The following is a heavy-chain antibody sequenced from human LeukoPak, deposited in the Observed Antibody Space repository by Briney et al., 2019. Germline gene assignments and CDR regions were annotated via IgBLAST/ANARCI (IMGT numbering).Heavy chain of an antibody. CDR1: GFTFSRHP. CDR2: ISPGTI. V-gene: IGHV3-48*04. Sequence: PGGSLRLSCAASGFTFSRHPMNWVRQAPGKGLEWVSYISPGTIYYADSVKGRFTISRDTAENSVFLQMNSLRVEGTAVYHCARKGGSRPNDAFDIWGQGTKVTVSS. J-gene: IGHJ3*02. CDR3: ARKGGSRPNDAFDI. D-gene: IGHD2-15*01.